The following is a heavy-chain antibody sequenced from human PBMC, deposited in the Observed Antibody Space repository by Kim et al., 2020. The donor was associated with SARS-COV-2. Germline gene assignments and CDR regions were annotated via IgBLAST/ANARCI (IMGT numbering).Heavy chain of an antibody. V-gene: IGHV1-2*02. CDR3: ATPENTGSGWYYYYGMDV. CDR2: INPNSGGT. D-gene: IGHD6-19*01. Sequence: ASVKVSCKASGYTFTGYYMHWVRQAPGQGLEWMGWINPNSGGTNYAQKFQGRVTMTRDTSISTAYMELSRLRSDDTAVYYCATPENTGSGWYYYYGMDVWGQGTTVTVSS. J-gene: IGHJ6*02. CDR1: GYTFTGYY.